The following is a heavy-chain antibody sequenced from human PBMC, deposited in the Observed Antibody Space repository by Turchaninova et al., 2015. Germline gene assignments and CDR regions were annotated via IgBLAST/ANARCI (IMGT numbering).Heavy chain of an antibody. CDR3: ARAYKTKSHYYMDV. D-gene: IGHD2-21*01. CDR1: GYSFTSYD. J-gene: IGHJ6*03. CDR2: MNPNRGNT. Sequence: GASVKVSCKASGYSFTSYDFTWLRLATGQGLECMGWMNPNRGNTAYGQKFRGRLTMTRDTSISTAYMELSSLTPDHAAIYYCARAYKTKSHYYMDVWGRGTAVTVS. V-gene: IGHV1-8*01.